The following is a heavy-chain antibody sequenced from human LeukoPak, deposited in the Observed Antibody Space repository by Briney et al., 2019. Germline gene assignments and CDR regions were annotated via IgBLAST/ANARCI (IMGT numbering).Heavy chain of an antibody. CDR2: IYHSGST. V-gene: IGHV4-30-2*01. D-gene: IGHD6-19*01. CDR3: AGERGEEYSSGWYKTNYFYN. J-gene: IGHJ4*02. Sequence: SETLSLTCTVSGGSISSSGYYWSWIRQPPGKGLEWIGYIYHSGSTYYNPSLESRVAISADMSKNQISLKLTSVTGADTAVYYCAGERGEEYSSGWYKTNYFYNWGQGIRVTVSS. CDR1: GGSISSSGYY.